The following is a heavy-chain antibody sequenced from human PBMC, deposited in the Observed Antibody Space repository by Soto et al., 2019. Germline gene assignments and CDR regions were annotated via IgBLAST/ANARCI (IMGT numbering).Heavy chain of an antibody. CDR2: ISGSGGST. J-gene: IGHJ4*02. CDR3: AKYCGDIVLMVYAIPWFYFDY. CDR1: GFTFSSYA. V-gene: IGHV3-23*01. Sequence: GGSLRLSCAASGFTFSSYAMSWVRQAPGKGLEWVSAISGSGGSTYYADSVKGRFTISRDNSKNTLYLQMNSLRAEDTAVYYCAKYCGDIVLMVYAIPWFYFDYWGQGTLVTVSS. D-gene: IGHD2-8*01.